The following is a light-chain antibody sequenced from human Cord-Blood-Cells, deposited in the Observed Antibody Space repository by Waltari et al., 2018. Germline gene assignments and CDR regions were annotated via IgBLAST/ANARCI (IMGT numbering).Light chain of an antibody. Sequence: QSALTQPASVSGSPGQSITISCTGTSSDVGGYNYVSWYQQHPGKAPKLMIYDVSKRPSGVSNRCSGSKSGNTASLTISGLQAEDEAEYYCSSYTSSSTFGVFGGGTKLTVL. CDR1: SSDVGGYNY. CDR3: SSYTSSSTFGV. J-gene: IGLJ3*02. CDR2: DVS. V-gene: IGLV2-14*01.